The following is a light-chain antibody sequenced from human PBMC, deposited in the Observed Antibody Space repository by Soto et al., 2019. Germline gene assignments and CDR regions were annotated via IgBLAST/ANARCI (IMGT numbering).Light chain of an antibody. V-gene: IGKV1-5*03. CDR2: EAS. J-gene: IGKJ4*01. CDR3: QQYSRSPLS. Sequence: DIHMTQSPSTLFVFVGDRITITCRANQDISVWLAWYHQKPGRAPNLLIYEASHLETGVPSRFNGSGSGTEFTLTIGGLQPDDLATYYCQQYSRSPLSFGGGTKVEIQ. CDR1: QDISVW.